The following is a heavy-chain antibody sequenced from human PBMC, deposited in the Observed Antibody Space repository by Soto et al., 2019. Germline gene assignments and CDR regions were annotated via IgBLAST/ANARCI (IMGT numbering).Heavy chain of an antibody. V-gene: IGHV4-39*01. Sequence: SETLSLTCTVSGGSISSSSYYWGWIRQPPGKGLEWIGSIYYSGSTYYNPSLKSRVTISVDTSKNQFSLKLSSVTAADTAVYYCARNRYGDYDYWGQGTLVTVSS. J-gene: IGHJ4*02. CDR3: ARNRYGDYDY. CDR2: IYYSGST. CDR1: GGSISSSSYY. D-gene: IGHD4-17*01.